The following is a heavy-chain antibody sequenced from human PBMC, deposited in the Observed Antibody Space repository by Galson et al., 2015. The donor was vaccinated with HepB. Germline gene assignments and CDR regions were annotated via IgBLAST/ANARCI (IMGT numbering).Heavy chain of an antibody. J-gene: IGHJ4*02. V-gene: IGHV3-30*04. CDR1: GFTFSRYA. CDR2: MSFDGSNI. Sequence: SLRLSCAASGFTFSRYAMHWVRQAPGKGLEWVALMSFDGSNIYYADSVKGRFTISRDNSKNTLYLQMNSLRLEDTALYYCARTPRWQPRDYFDSWGQGTQVTVSS. CDR3: ARTPRWQPRDYFDS. D-gene: IGHD5-24*01.